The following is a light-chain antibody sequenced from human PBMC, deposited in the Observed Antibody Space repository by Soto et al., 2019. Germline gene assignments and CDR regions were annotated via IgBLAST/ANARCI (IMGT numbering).Light chain of an antibody. CDR3: QQSYSTPST. CDR1: QSISSY. Sequence: DIQMTQSPSSLSASVGDRVTITCLASQSISSYLNWYQQKPGKAPKLLIYAASSLQSGVPSRFRGSGSGTDFTLTISSLQPEDFATYYCQQSYSTPSTFGGGTKVEIK. CDR2: AAS. J-gene: IGKJ4*01. V-gene: IGKV1-39*01.